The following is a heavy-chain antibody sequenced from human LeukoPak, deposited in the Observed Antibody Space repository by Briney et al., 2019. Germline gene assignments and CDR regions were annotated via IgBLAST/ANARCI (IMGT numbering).Heavy chain of an antibody. CDR1: GGFISSYY. CDR2: IYYSGST. CDR3: ARALYYGSGSGMDV. Sequence: SAPLSLTWTVSGGFISSYYGSWIRQPPGKRLEWIGYIYYSGSTNYNPSLKSRVTISVDTSKDQFSLKLSSVTAADTAVYYCARALYYGSGSGMDVWGKGTTVTVSS. V-gene: IGHV4-59*01. J-gene: IGHJ6*04. D-gene: IGHD3-10*01.